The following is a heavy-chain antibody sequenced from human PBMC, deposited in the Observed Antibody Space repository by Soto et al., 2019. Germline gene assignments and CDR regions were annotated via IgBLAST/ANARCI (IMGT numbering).Heavy chain of an antibody. CDR2: ISGSGTNT. CDR1: GFTFNSYA. CDR3: AKPNLFCTSTSCYDF. J-gene: IGHJ4*02. V-gene: IGHV3-23*01. D-gene: IGHD2-2*01. Sequence: LRLSCAASGFTFNSYALSWVRQAPGKGLEWVSVISGSGTNTYYADSVKGRFTISRDNSKNTVYLQMTSLTAEDTAIYYCAKPNLFCTSTSCYDFWGQGTLVTVSS.